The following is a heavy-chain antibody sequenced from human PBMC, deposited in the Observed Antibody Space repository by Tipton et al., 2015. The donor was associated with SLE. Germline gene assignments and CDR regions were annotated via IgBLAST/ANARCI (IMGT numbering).Heavy chain of an antibody. Sequence: TLSLTCTVSGGSISSHSWNWIRQPPGKGLEWIGSIYYSGSTYYNPSLKSRVTISVDTSKNQFSLKLSSVTAADTAVYYCARDHPIMTTVTSWGQGTLVTVSS. CDR3: ARDHPIMTTVTS. J-gene: IGHJ4*02. D-gene: IGHD4-17*01. V-gene: IGHV4-59*11. CDR1: GGSISSHS. CDR2: IYYSGST.